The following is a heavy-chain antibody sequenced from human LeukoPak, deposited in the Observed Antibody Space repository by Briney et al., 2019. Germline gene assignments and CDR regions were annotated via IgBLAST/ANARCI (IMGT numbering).Heavy chain of an antibody. Sequence: GGSLRLSCAASGFTFDGYAMHWVRQAPGEGLVWVSLISWDGGGTYYADSVKGRFTISRDNSKNSLFLQMNSLRAEDTALYYCAKDMARGGYDRTQSYFDYWGQGTLVTVSS. J-gene: IGHJ4*02. CDR3: AKDMARGGYDRTQSYFDY. CDR2: ISWDGGGT. CDR1: GFTFDGYA. D-gene: IGHD5-12*01. V-gene: IGHV3-43D*03.